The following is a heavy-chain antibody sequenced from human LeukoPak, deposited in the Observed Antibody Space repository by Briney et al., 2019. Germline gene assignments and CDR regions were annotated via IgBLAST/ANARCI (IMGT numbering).Heavy chain of an antibody. CDR3: ARGLNDYVDY. D-gene: IGHD4/OR15-4a*01. J-gene: IGHJ4*02. V-gene: IGHV1-69*05. Sequence: GAXVKVSCKASGGTFSSYAISWVRQAPGQGLEWMGRIIPIFGTANYAQKFQGRVTITTDESTSTAYMELSSLRSEDTAVYYCARGLNDYVDYWGQGTLVTVSS. CDR2: IIPIFGTA. CDR1: GGTFSSYA.